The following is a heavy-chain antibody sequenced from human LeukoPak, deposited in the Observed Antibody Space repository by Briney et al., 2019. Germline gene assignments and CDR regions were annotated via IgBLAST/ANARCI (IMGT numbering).Heavy chain of an antibody. V-gene: IGHV1-2*02. CDR1: GYTFTGYY. D-gene: IGHD2-15*01. J-gene: IGHJ4*02. CDR3: ARDRGYCSGGSCYSLPDY. Sequence: ASVKVSCKASGYTFTGYYMHWVRQAPGQGLEWMGWINPNSGGTNYAQKFQGRVTMTRDTSISTAYMELSRLRSDDTAVYYCARDRGYCSGGSCYSLPDYWGQGTLVTVSS. CDR2: INPNSGGT.